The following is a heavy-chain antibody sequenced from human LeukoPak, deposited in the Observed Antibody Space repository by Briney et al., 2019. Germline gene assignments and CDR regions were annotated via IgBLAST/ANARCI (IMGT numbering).Heavy chain of an antibody. V-gene: IGHV4-59*01. Sequence: SETLSLTCTVSGGSISSYYWSWIRQPPGKGLEWIGYIYYSGSTNYNPSLKSRVTISVDTSKNQFSLKLSSVTAADTAVYYCARGSLLLWFGKDPHNWFDPWGQGTLVTVSS. CDR1: GGSISSYY. J-gene: IGHJ5*02. CDR3: ARGSLLLWFGKDPHNWFDP. D-gene: IGHD3-10*01. CDR2: IYYSGST.